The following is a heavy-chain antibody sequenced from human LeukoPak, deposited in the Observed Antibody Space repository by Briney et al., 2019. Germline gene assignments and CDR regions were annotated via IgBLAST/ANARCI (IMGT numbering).Heavy chain of an antibody. D-gene: IGHD3-10*01. Sequence: GGSLRLSCAASGFTFSSDDMNWVRQAPGKGLEWVSGISGNGYSTWYADSVKGRFTISRDNSKNTLSLQMNSLRAEDTAVYYCARFAAGGSYYYYMDVWGKGTTVTVSS. CDR1: GFTFSSDD. CDR2: ISGNGYST. CDR3: ARFAAGGSYYYYMDV. J-gene: IGHJ6*03. V-gene: IGHV3-23*01.